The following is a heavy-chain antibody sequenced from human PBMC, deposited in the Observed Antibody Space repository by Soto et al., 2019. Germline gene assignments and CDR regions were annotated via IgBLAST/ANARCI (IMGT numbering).Heavy chain of an antibody. CDR2: ISAYNGNT. D-gene: IGHD4-4*01. Sequence: AASVKVSCKASGYTFTSYGISWVRQAPGQGLEWMGWISAYNGNTNYAQKLQGRVTMTTDTSTSTAYMELRSLRSDDTAVYYCAWTTVSMDPGNYGMDVWGQGTTVTVSS. J-gene: IGHJ6*02. CDR3: AWTTVSMDPGNYGMDV. V-gene: IGHV1-18*01. CDR1: GYTFTSYG.